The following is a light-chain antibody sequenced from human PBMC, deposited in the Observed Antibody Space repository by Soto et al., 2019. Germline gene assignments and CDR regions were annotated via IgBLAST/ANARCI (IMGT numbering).Light chain of an antibody. Sequence: DIQLTQSPSSLSASVGDRVTITCRASQGISFYLDWYQQKPGKAPKLLIYAASTLQSGVPSRFSGSGSGTVFTLIISGLQPEDFATYYYQHLNSYSLTFGGGTKVEIK. CDR3: QHLNSYSLT. J-gene: IGKJ4*01. V-gene: IGKV1-9*01. CDR2: AAS. CDR1: QGISFY.